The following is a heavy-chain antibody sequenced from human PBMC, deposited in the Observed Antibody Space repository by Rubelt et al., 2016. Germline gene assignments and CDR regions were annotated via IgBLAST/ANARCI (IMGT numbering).Heavy chain of an antibody. CDR3: AKDRCSGGNCYYFDY. V-gene: IGHV3-23*01. D-gene: IGHD2-15*01. CDR2: VSGGGGRT. J-gene: IGHJ4*02. Sequence: QAPGRGLEWVSAVSGGGGRTYYPDSVRGRFTISRDNSKSTLYLQMNSLRAEDTAVYYCAKDRCSGGNCYYFDYWGQGTLVTVSS.